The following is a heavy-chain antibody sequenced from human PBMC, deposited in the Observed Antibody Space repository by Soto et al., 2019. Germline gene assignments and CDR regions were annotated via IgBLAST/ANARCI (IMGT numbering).Heavy chain of an antibody. CDR1: GYTFSSYGTTYG. J-gene: IGHJ5*02. Sequence: QVQLVQPGAEVKKPGASVKVSCKSSGYTFSSYGTTYGISWVRQAPGQGLQWMGWISSYNGNTNYAQKFQGRVTMTTDTSTSTAYMELRSLRSDDTAVYYCARYCSGGSCYHNWFDPWGHGTLVTVSS. D-gene: IGHD2-15*01. V-gene: IGHV1-18*01. CDR2: ISSYNGNT. CDR3: ARYCSGGSCYHNWFDP.